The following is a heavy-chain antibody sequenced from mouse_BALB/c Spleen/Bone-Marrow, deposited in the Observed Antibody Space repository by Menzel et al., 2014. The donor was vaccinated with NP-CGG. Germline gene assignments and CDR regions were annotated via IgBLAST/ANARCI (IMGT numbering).Heavy chain of an antibody. CDR2: IYPGDGDT. Sequence: VQLQESGAELVRPGSSVKISCKASGYAISSYWMDWVKQRPGQGLEWIGQIYPGDGDTNYNGKFKGKATLTADKSSSTAYMQISSLTSEDSAVYLCARGRGWYLDYWGQGTTLTVSS. J-gene: IGHJ2*01. CDR3: ARGRGWYLDY. CDR1: GYAISSYW. D-gene: IGHD2-3*01. V-gene: IGHV1-80*01.